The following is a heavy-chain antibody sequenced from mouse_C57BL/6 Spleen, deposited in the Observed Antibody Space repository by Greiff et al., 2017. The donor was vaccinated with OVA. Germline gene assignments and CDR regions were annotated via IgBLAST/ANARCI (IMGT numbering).Heavy chain of an antibody. V-gene: IGHV1-47*01. Sequence: VHLVESGAELVKPGASVKMSCKASGYTFTTYPIEWMKQNHGKSLEWIGNFHPYNDDTKYNEKFKGKATLTVEKSSSTVYLELSRLTSDASAVYYCARGGNWEGHYFDYWGQGTTLTVSS. CDR1: GYTFTTYP. D-gene: IGHD4-1*01. J-gene: IGHJ2*01. CDR3: ARGGNWEGHYFDY. CDR2: FHPYNDDT.